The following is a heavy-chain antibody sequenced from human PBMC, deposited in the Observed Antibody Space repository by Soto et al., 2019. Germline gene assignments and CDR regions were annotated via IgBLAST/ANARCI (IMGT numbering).Heavy chain of an antibody. D-gene: IGHD3-3*01. V-gene: IGHV1-18*04. CDR2: ISAYNGNT. J-gene: IGHJ6*02. CDR3: ATEMAPYSYDFWSGYDYYGMDV. CDR1: GYTFTSYG. Sequence: ASVKVSCKASGYTFTSYGIGWVRQAPGQGLEWMGWISAYNGNTNYAQKLQGRVTMTTDTSTSTAYMELRSLRSDDTAVYYCATEMAPYSYDFWSGYDYYGMDVWGQGTTVTVSS.